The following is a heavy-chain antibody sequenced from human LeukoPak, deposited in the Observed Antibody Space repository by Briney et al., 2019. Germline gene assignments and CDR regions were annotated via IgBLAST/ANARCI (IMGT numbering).Heavy chain of an antibody. CDR2: IKTDGSST. CDR1: GFTFSSFW. V-gene: IGHV3-74*03. Sequence: GGSLRLSCAASGFTFSSFWMHWVRQAPGKGLVWVSRIKTDGSSTTYADSVKGRFTVSRDNANNSLYLQMNSLRAEDTAVYYCARWLQFGGDYFDYWGQGTLVTVSS. J-gene: IGHJ4*02. D-gene: IGHD5-24*01. CDR3: ARWLQFGGDYFDY.